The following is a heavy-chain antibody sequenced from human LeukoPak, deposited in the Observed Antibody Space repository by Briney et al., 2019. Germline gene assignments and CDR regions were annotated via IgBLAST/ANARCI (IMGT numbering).Heavy chain of an antibody. CDR3: ARVARGSSGIFDY. Sequence: PSGTLSLTCTVSGDSISSGLYSWSWIRQHPGKGLEWIGYIYFSGSTHYNPSLKSRVTISLDTSKNQFSLNLNSTTAADTAVYYCARVARGSSGIFDYWGQGTLVTVSS. CDR1: GDSISSGLYS. J-gene: IGHJ4*02. CDR2: IYFSGST. D-gene: IGHD6-13*01. V-gene: IGHV4-31*03.